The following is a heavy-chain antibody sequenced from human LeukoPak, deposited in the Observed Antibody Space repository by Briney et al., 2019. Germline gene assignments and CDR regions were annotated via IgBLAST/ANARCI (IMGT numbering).Heavy chain of an antibody. CDR3: ARDLGYSSSWSGEYFQH. CDR1: GFTFSSYD. V-gene: IGHV3-13*01. D-gene: IGHD6-13*01. CDR2: IGTAGAT. J-gene: IGHJ1*01. Sequence: GGSLRLSCAASGFTFSSYDMHWVRQTTGKGLEWVSGIGTAGATFYPGSVKGRFTISRDNAKNSLYLQMNSLRAEDTAVYYCARDLGYSSSWSGEYFQHWGQGTLVTVSS.